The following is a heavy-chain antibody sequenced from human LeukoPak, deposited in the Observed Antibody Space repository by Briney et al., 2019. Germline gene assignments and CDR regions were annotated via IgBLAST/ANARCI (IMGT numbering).Heavy chain of an antibody. J-gene: IGHJ4*02. CDR1: GFTFSSYA. V-gene: IGHV3-23*01. CDR2: ISGSGGST. CDR3: ANRGSSQPTYYFDY. Sequence: GGSLRLSCAASGFTFSSYAMSWVRQAPGKGLEWVSAISGSGGSTYYADSVKGRFTISRDNSKNTLYLQMNSLRAEDTALYYCANRGSSQPTYYFDYWGQGTLVTVSS. D-gene: IGHD6-13*01.